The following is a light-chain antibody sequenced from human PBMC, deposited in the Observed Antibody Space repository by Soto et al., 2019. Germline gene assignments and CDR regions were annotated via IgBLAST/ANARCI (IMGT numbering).Light chain of an antibody. CDR2: WAS. J-gene: IGKJ2*01. V-gene: IGKV4-1*01. CDR3: QQYYSTPDT. Sequence: DIVMTQSPDSLAVSLGERATINCKSSQSVLYNSNNKNYLAWYQQKPGQPPKLLIYWASIRESGVPDRFSGSGSGTDFTLTISSLQAEDVAIYYCQQYYSTPDTFGQGTKLEIK. CDR1: QSVLYNSNNKNY.